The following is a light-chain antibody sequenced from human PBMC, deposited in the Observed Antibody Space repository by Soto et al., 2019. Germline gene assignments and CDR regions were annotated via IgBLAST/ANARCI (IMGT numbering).Light chain of an antibody. V-gene: IGKV1-27*01. CDR2: AAS. Sequence: DILLTQSPSSLSVSVGDRVTISCRASQGINNDLAWYQQQPGQVPKLLIYAASNLQSGIPARFGGSGSGTDFTLTISSLEPEDFAIYYCQQCTNSPRTFGQGTTVEIK. CDR1: QGINND. CDR3: QQCTNSPRT. J-gene: IGKJ1*01.